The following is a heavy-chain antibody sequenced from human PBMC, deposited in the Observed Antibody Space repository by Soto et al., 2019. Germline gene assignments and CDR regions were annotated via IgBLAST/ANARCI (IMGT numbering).Heavy chain of an antibody. J-gene: IGHJ3*02. CDR3: ARGATKEYDYIWGSYRYWVMEDAFEI. CDR1: GGSFSGYY. V-gene: IGHV4-34*01. D-gene: IGHD3-16*02. Sequence: QVQLQQWGAGLLKPSETLSLTCAVYGGSFSGYYWSWIRQPPGKGLEWIGEINHSGSTNYNPSLKSRVTISVDTSKNQFSLKLSSVTAADTAVYYCARGATKEYDYIWGSYRYWVMEDAFEIWGQGTMVTVSS. CDR2: INHSGST.